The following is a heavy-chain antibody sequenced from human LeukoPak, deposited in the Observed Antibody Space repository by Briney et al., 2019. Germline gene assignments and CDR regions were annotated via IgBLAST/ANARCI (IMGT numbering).Heavy chain of an antibody. Sequence: GGSLRLSCAASGFTFGTYSMNWVRQAPGKGLEWVSYISSSSSTIYYAGSVKGRFTISRDNAKNSLFLQMNSLRAEDTAVYYCARGGYCSTTTCYLSDAFDIWGQGTTVTVSS. CDR1: GFTFGTYS. CDR3: ARGGYCSTTTCYLSDAFDI. J-gene: IGHJ3*02. D-gene: IGHD2-2*01. CDR2: ISSSSSTI. V-gene: IGHV3-48*01.